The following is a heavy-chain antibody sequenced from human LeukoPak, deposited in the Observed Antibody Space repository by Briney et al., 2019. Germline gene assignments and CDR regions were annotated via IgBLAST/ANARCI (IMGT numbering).Heavy chain of an antibody. CDR3: ARDGSITGTMEHMDV. J-gene: IGHJ6*03. V-gene: IGHV1-18*01. CDR2: ISAYNGNT. D-gene: IGHD1-7*01. Sequence: GASVKVSCKASGYTFTSYGISWVRQAPGQGLEWMGWISAYNGNTNYAQKLQGRVTMTTDTSTSTAYMELKSLRSDDTAVYYCARDGSITGTMEHMDVWGKGTTVTVSS. CDR1: GYTFTSYG.